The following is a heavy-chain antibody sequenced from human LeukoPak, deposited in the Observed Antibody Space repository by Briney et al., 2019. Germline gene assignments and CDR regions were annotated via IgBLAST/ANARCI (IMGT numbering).Heavy chain of an antibody. CDR2: ISAYNGKT. J-gene: IGHJ4*02. Sequence: ASVKVSCKASGYTFTTYGITWVRQAPGQGLEWMGYISAYNGKTNYAEKLQGRVTMTTDTSTSTASMELRSLRSDDTAVYYCARAELEYCSGATCYPAYSFDFWGREPWSPSPQ. CDR1: GYTFTTYG. V-gene: IGHV1-18*01. D-gene: IGHD2-2*01. CDR3: ARAELEYCSGATCYPAYSFDF.